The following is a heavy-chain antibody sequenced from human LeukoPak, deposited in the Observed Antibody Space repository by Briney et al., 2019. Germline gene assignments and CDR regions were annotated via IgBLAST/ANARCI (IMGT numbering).Heavy chain of an antibody. CDR2: INPNSGGT. CDR1: GYTFTGYY. V-gene: IGHV1-2*02. Sequence: ASVKVSCKASGYTFTGYYMHWVRQAPGQGLEWMGWINPNSGGTNYAQKFQGRVTMTRDTSISTAYMELSRLRSDDTAVYYCARDPTGDIVVVPAAMRVGFAHLPRGTGGYYMDVWGKGTTVTISS. J-gene: IGHJ6*03. D-gene: IGHD2-2*01. CDR3: ARDPTGDIVVVPAAMRVGFAHLPRGTGGYYMDV.